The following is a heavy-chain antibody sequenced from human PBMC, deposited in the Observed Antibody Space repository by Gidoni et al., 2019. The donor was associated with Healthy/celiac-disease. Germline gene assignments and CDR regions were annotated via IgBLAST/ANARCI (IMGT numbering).Heavy chain of an antibody. J-gene: IGHJ3*02. CDR3: ARIPEARQGGDSESGAFDI. CDR1: GFSLSNARMG. CDR2: IFSNDEK. Sequence: QVTLKESGPVLVKPTETLTLTCTVSGFSLSNARMGVSWIRQPPGKALEWLAHIFSNDEKSYSTSLKSRLTISKDTSKSQVVLTMTNMDPVDTATYYCARIPEARQGGDSESGAFDIWGQGTMVTVSS. D-gene: IGHD2-21*02. V-gene: IGHV2-26*01.